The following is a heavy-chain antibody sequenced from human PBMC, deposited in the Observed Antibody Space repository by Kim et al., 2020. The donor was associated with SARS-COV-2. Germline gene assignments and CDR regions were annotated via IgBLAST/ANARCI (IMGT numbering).Heavy chain of an antibody. D-gene: IGHD2-15*01. J-gene: IGHJ4*02. CDR2: IYYSGST. CDR1: GGSISSSSYY. Sequence: SETLSLTCTVSGGSISSSSYYWGWLRQPPGKGLEWIGSIYYSGSTYYNPTLKSRVTISVDTSKNQFSLKLSSVTAADTAVYSCARLLDGGTSDYWGQGTLVTVSS. CDR3: ARLLDGGTSDY. V-gene: IGHV4-39*01.